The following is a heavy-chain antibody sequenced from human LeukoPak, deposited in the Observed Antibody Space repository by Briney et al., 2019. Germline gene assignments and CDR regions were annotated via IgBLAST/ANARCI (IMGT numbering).Heavy chain of an antibody. CDR2: IYYSGST. Sequence: SETLSLTCTVSGGSISSYYWSWIRQPPGKGLEWIGYIYYSGSTNYNPSLMSRVTISVGTSKNQFSLKLSSGTAADTAVYYCARGRQWLERDYWGQGTLVTVSS. CDR3: ARGRQWLERDY. D-gene: IGHD6-19*01. CDR1: GGSISSYY. V-gene: IGHV4-59*01. J-gene: IGHJ4*02.